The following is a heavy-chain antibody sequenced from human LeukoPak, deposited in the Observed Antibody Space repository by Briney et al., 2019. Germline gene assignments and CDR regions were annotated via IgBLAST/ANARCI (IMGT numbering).Heavy chain of an antibody. Sequence: GSLRLSCAASGFTFSSYAMSWVRQAPGKGLEWVSAISGSGGSTYYADSVKGRFTISRDNSKNTLYLQMNSLRAEDTAVYYCAKENRAVTKLSAVNWFDPWGQGTLVTVSS. D-gene: IGHD4-17*01. CDR3: AKENRAVTKLSAVNWFDP. V-gene: IGHV3-23*01. CDR2: ISGSGGST. CDR1: GFTFSSYA. J-gene: IGHJ5*02.